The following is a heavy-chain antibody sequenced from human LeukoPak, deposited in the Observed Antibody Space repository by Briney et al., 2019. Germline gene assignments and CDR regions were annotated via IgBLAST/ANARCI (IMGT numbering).Heavy chain of an antibody. V-gene: IGHV4-61*02. D-gene: IGHD1-26*01. J-gene: IGHJ4*02. CDR1: GGSVSSDSYY. CDR2: FSTSGTT. Sequence: SETLSLTCTVSGGSVSSDSYYWNWIRQPAGKGLEWIGRFSTSGTTNYNPSLKSRVTMSVDTSKNQFSLKLSSVTAADTAVYYCARHMWELRGYFDYWGQGTLVTVSS. CDR3: ARHMWELRGYFDY.